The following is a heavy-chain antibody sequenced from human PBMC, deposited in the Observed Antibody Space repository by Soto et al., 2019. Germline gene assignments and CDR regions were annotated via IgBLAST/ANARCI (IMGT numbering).Heavy chain of an antibody. CDR3: ASRDPGTSVDY. V-gene: IGHV4-4*02. D-gene: IGHD1-7*01. CDR2: IYRTGST. Sequence: QVQLQESGPGLVKPSGTLSLTCAVSGGSFTSNNWWTWVRQPPGQGLEWIGEIYRTGSTKYNPSLKSRVTISLNKSKNQFSLRVTSLTAADTAVYYCASRDPGTSVDYWGQGTLVTVSS. CDR1: GGSFTSNNW. J-gene: IGHJ4*02.